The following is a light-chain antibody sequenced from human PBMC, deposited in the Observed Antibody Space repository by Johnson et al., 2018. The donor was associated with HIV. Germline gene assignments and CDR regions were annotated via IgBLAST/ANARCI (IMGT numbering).Light chain of an antibody. CDR3: GTWDTSLSTGGA. Sequence: QSVLTQSPSVSAAPGQRVTISCSGNSSNIGNNYVTWYRQLPGTAPKLLIYENNKRPSGIPDRFSGSKSGTSATLGITALQTGDEADYYCGTWDTSLSTGGAFGTGPKVTVL. V-gene: IGLV1-51*02. CDR1: SSNIGNNY. CDR2: ENN. J-gene: IGLJ1*01.